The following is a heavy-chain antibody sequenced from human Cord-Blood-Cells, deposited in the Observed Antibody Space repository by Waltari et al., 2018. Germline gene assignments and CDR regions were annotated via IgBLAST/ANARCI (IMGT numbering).Heavy chain of an antibody. V-gene: IGHV3-15*05. J-gene: IGHJ4*02. Sequence: EVQLVESGGGLVKPGGSLRLSCAASGFTFSNAWMSWVRQAPGKGLEWVGRIKSKTDSGTTNYAAPVKGRFTISRDDSKNTLYLQMNSLKTDDTAVYYCTTDGYYYGSGSYYYFDYWGQGTLVTVSS. D-gene: IGHD3-10*01. CDR2: IKSKTDSGTT. CDR1: GFTFSNAW. CDR3: TTDGYYYGSGSYYYFDY.